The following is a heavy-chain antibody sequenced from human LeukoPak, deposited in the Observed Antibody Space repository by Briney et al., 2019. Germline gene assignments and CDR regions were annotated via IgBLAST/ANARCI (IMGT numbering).Heavy chain of an antibody. Sequence: GASVKVSCKASGGTFRKNGMSWVRQAPGQGLEWMGGIIPMFGKTNYAQKFQGSVTMTTDESTGTAYMELSKLRSEDTAVYYCAGGGVTVFNFYMDVWGKGTTVTVSS. J-gene: IGHJ6*03. CDR3: AGGGVTVFNFYMDV. D-gene: IGHD3-3*01. CDR2: IIPMFGKT. V-gene: IGHV1-69*05. CDR1: GGTFRKNG.